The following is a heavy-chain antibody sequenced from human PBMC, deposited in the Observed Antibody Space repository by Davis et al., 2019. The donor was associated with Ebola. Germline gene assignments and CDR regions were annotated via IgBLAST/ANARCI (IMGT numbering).Heavy chain of an antibody. J-gene: IGHJ4*02. Sequence: HTGGSLRLSCVASGFTFSSYWMHWVRQAPGKGLVWVSRINTDATDTMYADSVKGRFTVSRDNSKNTLYLQMNSLRAEDTAVYYCASSVGDYWGQGTLVTVSS. CDR3: ASSVGDY. CDR1: GFTFSSYW. D-gene: IGHD5/OR15-5a*01. CDR2: INTDATDT. V-gene: IGHV3-74*03.